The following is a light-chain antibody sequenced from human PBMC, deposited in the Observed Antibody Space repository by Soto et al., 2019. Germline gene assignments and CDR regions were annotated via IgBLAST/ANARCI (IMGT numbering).Light chain of an antibody. J-gene: IGKJ3*01. CDR3: QQYNNWPPIT. CDR2: AAS. V-gene: IGKV3-15*01. CDR1: QSVSGN. Sequence: EIVMTQSPATLSVSPGERATLSCRASQSVSGNLAWYQQRPGQAPRLLIYAASTRATGIPARFSGSGSGTEFTLTISSLQSEDFAVYYCQQYNNWPPITFGPGTKVDIK.